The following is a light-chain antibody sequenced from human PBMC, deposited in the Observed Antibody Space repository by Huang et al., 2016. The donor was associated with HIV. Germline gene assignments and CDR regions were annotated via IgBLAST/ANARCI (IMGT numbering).Light chain of an antibody. J-gene: IGKJ4*01. CDR2: GAS. CDR1: QSLYGS. V-gene: IGKV3-15*01. Sequence: EIVLTQSPASLSVSPGERVTLSCRASQSLYGSLAWYHPKPGQAPRGLIFGASTRASGVPDRFSGSGSGTEFTLTISTLDSEDFGVYTCQQYKDWPLTFGGGTTVEI. CDR3: QQYKDWPLT.